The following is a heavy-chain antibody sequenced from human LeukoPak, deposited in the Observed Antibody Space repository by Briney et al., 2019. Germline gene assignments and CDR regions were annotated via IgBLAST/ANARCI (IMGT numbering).Heavy chain of an antibody. J-gene: IGHJ4*02. CDR2: IRLDGSNK. V-gene: IGHV3-30*02. CDR1: GFTFNTYY. D-gene: IGHD6-19*01. Sequence: GGSLRLSCAASGFTFNTYYMHWIRQAPGKGLEWVAFIRLDGSNKYYADSVKGRFTISRDNSKNTLYLQMNSLRAEDTALYYCARVSGIEVADDYFDYWGQGTLATVSS. CDR3: ARVSGIEVADDYFDY.